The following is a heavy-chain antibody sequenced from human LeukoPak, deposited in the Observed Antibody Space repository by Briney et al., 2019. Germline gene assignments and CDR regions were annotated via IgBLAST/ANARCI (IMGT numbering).Heavy chain of an antibody. Sequence: GGSLRLSCAASGFTFSSYAMSWVRQAPGKGLEWVSAISGGGGSTYYADSVKGRFTISRDNSKNTLYLQMNSLRAEDTAVYYCAKDPTLTLLTGDWGQGTLVTVSS. V-gene: IGHV3-23*01. CDR2: ISGGGGST. J-gene: IGHJ4*02. CDR1: GFTFSSYA. CDR3: AKDPTLTLLTGD. D-gene: IGHD7-27*01.